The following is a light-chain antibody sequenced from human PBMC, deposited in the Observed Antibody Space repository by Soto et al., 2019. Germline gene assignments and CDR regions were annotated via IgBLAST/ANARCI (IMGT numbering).Light chain of an antibody. CDR2: AVS. V-gene: IGLV2-14*01. Sequence: QSALTQPASVSGSPGQSITISCTGTSSDVGSYNYVSWYQQHPGKAPKLMIYAVSNRPSGVSYRFSGSKSGNTASLTISGLLSEDEANYYCSSYTTSNTLVVFGGGTQLTVL. CDR1: SSDVGSYNY. J-gene: IGLJ2*01. CDR3: SSYTTSNTLVV.